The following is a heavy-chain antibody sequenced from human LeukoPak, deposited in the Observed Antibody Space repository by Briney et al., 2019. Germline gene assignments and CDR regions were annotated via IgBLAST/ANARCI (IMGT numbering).Heavy chain of an antibody. D-gene: IGHD6-13*01. V-gene: IGHV3-7*01. J-gene: IGHJ6*03. Sequence: GGSLRLSCAASGFNFSSYWMNWVRQAPGKGLEWVANINQDGGEKYYVDSVKDRFTISRDNAKNSLILQMNSLRVEDTAVYYCARIVIAAAGTPGGYYYYYMDVWGKGTTVTVSS. CDR3: ARIVIAAAGTPGGYYYYYMDV. CDR1: GFNFSSYW. CDR2: INQDGGEK.